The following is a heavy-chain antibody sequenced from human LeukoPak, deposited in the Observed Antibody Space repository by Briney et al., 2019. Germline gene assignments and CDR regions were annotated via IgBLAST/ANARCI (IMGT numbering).Heavy chain of an antibody. J-gene: IGHJ4*02. CDR2: ISSSSSYI. CDR3: ARDQEGFDY. Sequence: GGSLRLSCAASGFTVSSNYMSWVRQAPGKGLEWVSSISSSSSYIYYADSVKGRFTISRDNAKNSLYLQMNSLRAEDTAVYYCARDQEGFDYWGQGTLVTVSS. CDR1: GFTVSSNY. V-gene: IGHV3-21*04.